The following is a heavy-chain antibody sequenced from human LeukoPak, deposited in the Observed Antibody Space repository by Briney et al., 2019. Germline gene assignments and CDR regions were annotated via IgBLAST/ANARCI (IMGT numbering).Heavy chain of an antibody. J-gene: IGHJ4*02. Sequence: SETLSLTCAVPGYSISSGYYWGWIRQPPGKGLEWIGSIYHSGSTYYNPSLKSRVTISVDTSKNQFSLKLSSVTAADTAVYYCARQEGASIFGGNDYWGQGTLVTVSS. CDR1: GYSISSGYY. D-gene: IGHD3-3*01. V-gene: IGHV4-38-2*01. CDR3: ARQEGASIFGGNDY. CDR2: IYHSGST.